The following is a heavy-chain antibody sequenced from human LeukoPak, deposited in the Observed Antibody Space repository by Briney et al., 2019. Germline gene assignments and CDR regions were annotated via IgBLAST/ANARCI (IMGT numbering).Heavy chain of an antibody. V-gene: IGHV4-59*01. Sequence: SETLSLTCTVSGGSISSYYWSWIRQPPGKGLEWIGYNYYSGSTNYNPSLKSRVTISVDTSKNQFSLKLSSVTAADTAVYYCARTYYYDSSGYRYMDVWGKGTTVTVSS. CDR1: GGSISSYY. CDR3: ARTYYYDSSGYRYMDV. D-gene: IGHD3-22*01. J-gene: IGHJ6*03. CDR2: NYYSGST.